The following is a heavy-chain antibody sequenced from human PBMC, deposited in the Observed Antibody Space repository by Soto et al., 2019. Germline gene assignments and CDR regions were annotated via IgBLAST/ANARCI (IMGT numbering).Heavy chain of an antibody. Sequence: QITLKESGPNLVKPTQTLTLTCSFSGFSLSRSGVGVGWIRQPPGKALEWVGFIFSNDEKRYNPSLKNRISFTQDLYKNQVLLTMANMYPLDTATYYCLYRPYCGGDGYSEWGQGTLVTVSS. CDR1: GFSLSRSGVG. CDR2: IFSNDEK. J-gene: IGHJ4*02. V-gene: IGHV2-5*01. D-gene: IGHD2-21*02. CDR3: LYRPYCGGDGYSE.